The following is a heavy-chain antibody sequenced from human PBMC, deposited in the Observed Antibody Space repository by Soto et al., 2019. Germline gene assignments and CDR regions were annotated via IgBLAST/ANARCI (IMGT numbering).Heavy chain of an antibody. CDR3: ARARVMAAPHYFDY. D-gene: IGHD3-16*01. CDR2: IYYSGTT. J-gene: IGHJ4*01. V-gene: IGHV4-30-4*01. CDR1: GGSITSGDYY. Sequence: QVQLQESGPGLVKPSQTLSLTCTVSGGSITSGDYYWNWLRQPPGKGLEWIGYIYYSGTTYYNPSLKSRVAISVDLSKNQFSLKLNSVTAADTAVYYCARARVMAAPHYFDYWGHGTLVTVSS.